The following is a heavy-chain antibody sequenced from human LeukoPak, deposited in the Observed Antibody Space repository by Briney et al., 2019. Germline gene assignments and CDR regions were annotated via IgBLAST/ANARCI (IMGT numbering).Heavy chain of an antibody. D-gene: IGHD2-2*01. V-gene: IGHV1-46*01. Sequence: ASVKVSCKASGYTFTDYYIHWVRQAPGQGLEWMGMINPSGGSTSYAQKFQGRVTMTRDTSTSTVYIDLNSLRSEDTAVYFCARSIRGCSSSPCYEDYWGQGTLVTVSS. CDR2: INPSGGST. CDR3: ARSIRGCSSSPCYEDY. CDR1: GYTFTDYY. J-gene: IGHJ4*02.